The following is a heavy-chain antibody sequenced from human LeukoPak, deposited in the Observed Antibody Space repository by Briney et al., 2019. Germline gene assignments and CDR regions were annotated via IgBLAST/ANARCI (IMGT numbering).Heavy chain of an antibody. J-gene: IGHJ4*02. Sequence: ASVKVSCKASGYTFTSYYMHWVRQAPGQGLEWMGIINPSGGSTSYAQKFQDRVTMTRDTSTSTVYMELSSLRSEDTAVYYCARGRCSSTSCYHFDYWGQGTLVTVSS. CDR1: GYTFTSYY. CDR2: INPSGGST. CDR3: ARGRCSSTSCYHFDY. D-gene: IGHD2-2*01. V-gene: IGHV1-46*01.